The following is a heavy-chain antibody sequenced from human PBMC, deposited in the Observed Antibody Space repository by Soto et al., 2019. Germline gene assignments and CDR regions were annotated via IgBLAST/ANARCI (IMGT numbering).Heavy chain of an antibody. V-gene: IGHV4-61*01. CDR2: IYYSGST. CDR3: ARSPRVIAARPPYYFDY. J-gene: IGHJ4*02. CDR1: GGSVSSGSYY. Sequence: PETLSLTCTVSGGSVSSGSYYWSWIRQPPGKGLEWIGYIYYSGSTNYNPSLKSRVTISVDTSKNQFSLKLSSVTAADTAVYYCARSPRVIAARPPYYFDYWGQGTLVTVS. D-gene: IGHD6-6*01.